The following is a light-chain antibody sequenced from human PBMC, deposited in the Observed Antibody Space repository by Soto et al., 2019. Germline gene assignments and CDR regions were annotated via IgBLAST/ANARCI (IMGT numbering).Light chain of an antibody. Sequence: DIQMTQSPSSLSASVGARVSITCQASQDIRNYLNWYQQKPGRAPKLLIYGASNLETGVPSRFRGSGSWTDFTFTISSLQPEEIATYYCQQYDNLPPFTFGPGTKVDIK. CDR3: QQYDNLPPFT. J-gene: IGKJ3*01. CDR2: GAS. CDR1: QDIRNY. V-gene: IGKV1-33*01.